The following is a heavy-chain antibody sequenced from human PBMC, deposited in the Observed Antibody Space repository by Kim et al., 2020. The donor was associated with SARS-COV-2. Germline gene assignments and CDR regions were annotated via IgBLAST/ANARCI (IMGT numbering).Heavy chain of an antibody. Sequence: GGSLRLSCAASGFTFDDYAMHWVRQAPGKGLEWVSLISGDGGSTYYADSVKGRFTISRDNSKNSLYLQMNSLRTEDTALYYCAREKIAAAGTKYYYGMDVWGQGTTVTVSS. CDR3: AREKIAAAGTKYYYGMDV. J-gene: IGHJ6*02. V-gene: IGHV3-43*02. CDR1: GFTFDDYA. D-gene: IGHD6-13*01. CDR2: ISGDGGST.